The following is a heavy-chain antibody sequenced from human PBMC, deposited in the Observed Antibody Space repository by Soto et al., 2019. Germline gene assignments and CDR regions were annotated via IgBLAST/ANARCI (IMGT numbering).Heavy chain of an antibody. CDR3: ARRGSRSTSALPSYDS. CDR1: SDSISYGYY. Sequence: SETLSLTCAVSSDSISYGYYCDVIRQPPVKGLEWIGSIFHSGTTYYNPSLKSRLTISMDTSKTQFSLKLTSVTAADTAVYYCARRGSRSTSALPSYDSWGQGILVTVSS. D-gene: IGHD1-26*01. CDR2: IFHSGTT. J-gene: IGHJ4*02. V-gene: IGHV4-38-2*01.